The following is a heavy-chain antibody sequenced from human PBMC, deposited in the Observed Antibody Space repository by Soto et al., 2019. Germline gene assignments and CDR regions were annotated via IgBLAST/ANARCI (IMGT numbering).Heavy chain of an antibody. CDR2: ISGSGFKK. CDR1: GFIFENFG. CDR3: AKNQGVELVPLATVDWFDP. D-gene: IGHD1-26*01. Sequence: HPGGSLRLSCAASGFIFENFGMSWVRQAPGKGLEWISSISGSGFKKYYADSVKGRFIISRDNSKSTVYLELNNLSAEDTAVYHCAKNQGVELVPLATVDWFDPWGQGSVVTVSS. J-gene: IGHJ5*02. V-gene: IGHV3-23*01.